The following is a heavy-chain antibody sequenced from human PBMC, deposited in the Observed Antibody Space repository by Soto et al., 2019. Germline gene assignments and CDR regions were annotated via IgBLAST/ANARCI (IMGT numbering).Heavy chain of an antibody. J-gene: IGHJ4*02. CDR2: ITATGDRT. CDR3: ATMNGYFEY. V-gene: IGHV3-23*01. D-gene: IGHD3-22*01. CDR1: GFRFSSYG. Sequence: LRLSCADSGFRFSSYGMGWVRQTPGKGLEWVAAITATGDRTYYADSVTGRFTISRDNSKKTHYLQMTSLRAEDTAMYYCATMNGYFEYWGQGTPVTLS.